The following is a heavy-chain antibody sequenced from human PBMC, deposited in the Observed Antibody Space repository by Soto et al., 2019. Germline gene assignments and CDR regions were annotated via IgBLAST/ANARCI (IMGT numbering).Heavy chain of an antibody. D-gene: IGHD3-3*01. CDR2: IWYDGSNK. V-gene: IGHV3-33*01. Sequence: QVQLVESRGGVVQPGRSLRLSCAASGFTFSSYGMHWVRQAPGKGLEWVAVIWYDGSNKYYADSVKGRFTISRDNSKNTLYLQMNSLRAEDTAVYYCARDLSSTSTIFGGYNWFDPWGQGTLVTVSS. CDR1: GFTFSSYG. J-gene: IGHJ5*02. CDR3: ARDLSSTSTIFGGYNWFDP.